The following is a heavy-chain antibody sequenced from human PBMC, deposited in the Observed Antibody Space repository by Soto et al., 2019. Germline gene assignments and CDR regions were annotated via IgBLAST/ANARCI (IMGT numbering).Heavy chain of an antibody. V-gene: IGHV3-23*01. CDR3: AKEEVVVTSVPAPYYFDY. J-gene: IGHJ4*02. CDR2: ISPSGGST. Sequence: EVQLLESGGGLVQPGGSLRLSCAASGFSFRDYFMSWVRQALGKGLEWVSAISPSGGSTYYADSVKGRFTISRDNSKNTLYLQVNSLRAEDTAVYYCAKEEVVVTSVPAPYYFDYWGQGVLVAVSS. CDR1: GFSFRDYF. D-gene: IGHD2-21*02.